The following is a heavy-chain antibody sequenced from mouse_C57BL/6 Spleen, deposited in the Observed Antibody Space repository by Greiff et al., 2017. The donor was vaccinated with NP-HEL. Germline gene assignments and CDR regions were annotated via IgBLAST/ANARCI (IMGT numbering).Heavy chain of an antibody. CDR2: ISYDGSN. J-gene: IGHJ4*01. CDR1: GYSITSGYY. V-gene: IGHV3-6*01. Sequence: EVQLQQSGPGLVKPSQSLSLTCSVTGYSITSGYYWNWIRQFPGNKLEWMGYISYDGSNNYNPSLKNRISITRDTSKNQFFLKLNSVTTEDTATYYCARADSSGPYAMDYWGQGTSVTVSS. D-gene: IGHD3-2*02. CDR3: ARADSSGPYAMDY.